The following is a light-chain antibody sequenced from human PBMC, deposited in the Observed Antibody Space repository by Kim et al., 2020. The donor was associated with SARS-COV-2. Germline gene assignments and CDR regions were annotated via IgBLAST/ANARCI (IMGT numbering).Light chain of an antibody. CDR1: NIGSKS. Sequence: SYELTQPPSVSVAPGKTARITCGGNNIGSKSVHWYQQKPGQAPVLVIYYDSDRPSVIPERFSGSNSGNTATLTISRVEAGDEADYYCQVWDSSSEAVVFGGGTQLTVL. CDR3: QVWDSSSEAVV. CDR2: YDS. V-gene: IGLV3-21*04. J-gene: IGLJ2*01.